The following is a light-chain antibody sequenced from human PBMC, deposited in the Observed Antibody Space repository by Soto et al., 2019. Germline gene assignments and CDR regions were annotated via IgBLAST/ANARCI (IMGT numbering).Light chain of an antibody. V-gene: IGLV2-14*01. J-gene: IGLJ1*01. CDR1: SSDVGGYNY. CDR2: DVS. CDR3: SSYTSTRALLYV. Sequence: QSVLTQPASVSGSPGQSITISCTGTSSDVGGYNYVSWYQQHPGKAPKLMIYDVSNRPSGVSDRVSGSKSGSTASLTISGLQAEEEADYYCSSYTSTRALLYVFGTGTKVTVL.